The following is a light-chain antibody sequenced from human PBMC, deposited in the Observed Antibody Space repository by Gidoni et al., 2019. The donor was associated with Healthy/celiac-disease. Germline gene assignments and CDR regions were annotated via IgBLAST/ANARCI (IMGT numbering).Light chain of an antibody. J-gene: IGLJ1*01. CDR3: SSYTSSSTPWDV. CDR1: SSDVGGYNY. CDR2: DVS. Sequence: QSALTHPASVSGSPGQSITISCTGTSSDVGGYNYVSWYQQHPGKAPKLMIYDVSNRPSGVSNRFSGSKSGNTASLTISGLQADDEADYYCSSYTSSSTPWDVFGTGTKVTVL. V-gene: IGLV2-14*01.